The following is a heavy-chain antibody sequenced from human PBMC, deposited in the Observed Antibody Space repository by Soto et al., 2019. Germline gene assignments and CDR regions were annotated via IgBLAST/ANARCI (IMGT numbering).Heavy chain of an antibody. V-gene: IGHV3-33*01. J-gene: IGHJ4*02. D-gene: IGHD1-1*01. CDR1: GFTLSSYG. Sequence: GGSLRLSCAASGFTLSSYGMHWVRQAPGKGLEWVAVIWYDGSNKYYADSVKGRFTISRDNSKNTLYLQMNSLRAEDTAVYYCAREGVDWNDEGLDYWGQGTLVTVSS. CDR3: AREGVDWNDEGLDY. CDR2: IWYDGSNK.